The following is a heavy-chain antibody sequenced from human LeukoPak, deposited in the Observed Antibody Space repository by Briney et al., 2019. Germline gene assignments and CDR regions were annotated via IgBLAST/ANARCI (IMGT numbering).Heavy chain of an antibody. CDR2: INPNRGGT. J-gene: IGHJ4*02. CDR1: GYTFTGYY. CDR3: ARHDYGDSQLDY. D-gene: IGHD4-17*01. V-gene: IGHV1-2*06. Sequence: ASVKVSCKASGYTFTGYYMHWVRQAPGQGLEWMGRINPNRGGTNYAQKFQGRVTMTRDTSISTAYMELSRLRSDDTAVYYCARHDYGDSQLDYWGQGTLATVSS.